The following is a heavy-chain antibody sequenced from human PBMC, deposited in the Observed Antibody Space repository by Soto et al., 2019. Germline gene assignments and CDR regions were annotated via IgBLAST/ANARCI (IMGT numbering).Heavy chain of an antibody. Sequence: GGSLRLSCAASGFTFSSYWMSWVRQAPGKGLEWVANIKQDGSEKYYVDSVKGRFTISRDNAKNSLYLQMNSLRAEDTGGYDSARDGGGYDCGSGKKEGDYYGMDVWGQGTTVTVSS. J-gene: IGHJ6*02. CDR1: GFTFSSYW. CDR3: ARDGGGYDCGSGKKEGDYYGMDV. V-gene: IGHV3-7*01. D-gene: IGHD3-3*01. CDR2: IKQDGSEK.